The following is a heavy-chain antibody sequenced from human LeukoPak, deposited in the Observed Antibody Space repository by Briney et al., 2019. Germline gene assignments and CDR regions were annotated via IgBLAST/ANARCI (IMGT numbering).Heavy chain of an antibody. Sequence: PSETLSLTCAVYGGSLNGHYWGWIRQPPGKGLEWIGSIYYSGSTYYNPSLKSRVTISVDTSKNQFSLKLSSAIAADTAVYYCAKGFGLSYYDSSCDYWGQGTLVTVSS. D-gene: IGHD3-22*01. J-gene: IGHJ4*02. CDR1: GGSLNGHY. CDR2: IYYSGST. CDR3: AKGFGLSYYDSSCDY. V-gene: IGHV4-34*01.